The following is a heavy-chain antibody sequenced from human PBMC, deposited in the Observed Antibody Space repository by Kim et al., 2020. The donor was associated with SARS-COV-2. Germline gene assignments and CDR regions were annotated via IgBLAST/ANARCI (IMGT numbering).Heavy chain of an antibody. V-gene: IGHV6-1*01. CDR3: ARDPVGWYATDYYFDY. J-gene: IGHJ4*02. Sequence: SQTLSLTCAISGDSVSSNSAAWTWIRQSPSRGLEWLGRTYYRSKWYNNYAISVKSRITINPDTSKNQFSLQLNSVTPEDTAVYYCARDPVGWYATDYYFDYWGQGTLVTVSS. CDR2: TYYRSKWYN. CDR1: GDSVSSNSAA. D-gene: IGHD6-19*01.